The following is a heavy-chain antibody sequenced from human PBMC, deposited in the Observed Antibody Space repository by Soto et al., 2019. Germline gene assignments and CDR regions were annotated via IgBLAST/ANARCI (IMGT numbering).Heavy chain of an antibody. D-gene: IGHD2-21*01. CDR2: IYYSGST. V-gene: IGHV4-39*01. Sequence: SETLSLTCTVSGGSISSNSYYWGWIRQPPGKGLGWIGSIYYSGSTYYNPSLKSRVTISVDTSKNQFSLKLSSVTAADTAVYYCARPAEIFVVAREPPYFDYWGQGTLVTVS. J-gene: IGHJ4*02. CDR1: GGSISSNSYY. CDR3: ARPAEIFVVAREPPYFDY.